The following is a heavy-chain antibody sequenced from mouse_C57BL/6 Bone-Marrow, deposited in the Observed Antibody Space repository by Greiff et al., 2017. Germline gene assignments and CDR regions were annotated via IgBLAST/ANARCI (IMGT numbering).Heavy chain of an antibody. CDR1: GFNIKDDY. Sequence: VQLQQSGAELVRPGASVKLSCTASGFNIKDDYMHWVKQRPEQGLEWIGWIDPENGDTEYASKFQGKATITADTSSNTAYLQLSSLTSDDTAVYYSTTIYYYGSSPLDYWGQGTTLTVSS. V-gene: IGHV14-4*01. D-gene: IGHD1-1*01. CDR2: IDPENGDT. J-gene: IGHJ2*01. CDR3: TTIYYYGSSPLDY.